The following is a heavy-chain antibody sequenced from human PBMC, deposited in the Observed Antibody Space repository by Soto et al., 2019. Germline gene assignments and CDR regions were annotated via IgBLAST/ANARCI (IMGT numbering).Heavy chain of an antibody. CDR2: IYPGDSDT. V-gene: IGHV5-51*01. Sequence: PGESLKISCKGSGYSFTSYWIGWVRQMPGKGLEWMGIIYPGDSDTRYSPSFQGQVTISADKSITTTYLQWSSLKASDTAIYYCARLFDTSGWYDYWGQGTLVTVSS. CDR3: ARLFDTSGWYDY. J-gene: IGHJ4*02. CDR1: GYSFTSYW. D-gene: IGHD6-19*01.